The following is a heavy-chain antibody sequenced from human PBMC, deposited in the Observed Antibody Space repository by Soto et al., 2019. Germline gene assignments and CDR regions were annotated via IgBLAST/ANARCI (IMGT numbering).Heavy chain of an antibody. Sequence: PGGSLRLSCAASGFTFSSYSMNWVRQAPGKGLEWVSYISSSSSTIYYADSVKGRFTISRDNAKNSLYLQMNSLRAEDTAVYYCARDHVAAAVSYYFDYWGQGTLVTVSS. D-gene: IGHD6-13*01. CDR2: ISSSSSTI. CDR3: ARDHVAAAVSYYFDY. CDR1: GFTFSSYS. J-gene: IGHJ4*02. V-gene: IGHV3-48*01.